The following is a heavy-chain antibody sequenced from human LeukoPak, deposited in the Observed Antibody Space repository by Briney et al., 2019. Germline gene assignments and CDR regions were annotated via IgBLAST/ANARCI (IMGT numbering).Heavy chain of an antibody. D-gene: IGHD6-13*01. CDR2: ISSSGSTI. Sequence: GGSLRLSCAASGFTFSDYCMSWIRQAPGKGLEWVTYISSSGSTIYYADSVKGRFTISRDNAKNSLYLQMNSLRAEDTAVYYCARAAAAAGTYYYGMDVWGQGTTVTVSS. CDR3: ARAAAAAGTYYYGMDV. V-gene: IGHV3-11*01. J-gene: IGHJ6*02. CDR1: GFTFSDYC.